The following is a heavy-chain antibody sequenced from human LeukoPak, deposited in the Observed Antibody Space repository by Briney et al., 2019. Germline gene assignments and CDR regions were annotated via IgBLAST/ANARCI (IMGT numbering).Heavy chain of an antibody. CDR2: INPSGGST. J-gene: IGHJ4*02. CDR3: ARRYLTCSHGSCWESFDY. Sequence: ASVKVSCKASGGTFSSYAISWVRQAPGQGLEWMGVINPSGGSTSYAQTFQGRVTMTRDTSTSTFYMELSSLRSEDTAVYYCARRYLTCSHGSCWESFDYWGQGTLVTVSS. CDR1: GGTFSSYA. V-gene: IGHV1-46*01. D-gene: IGHD2-15*01.